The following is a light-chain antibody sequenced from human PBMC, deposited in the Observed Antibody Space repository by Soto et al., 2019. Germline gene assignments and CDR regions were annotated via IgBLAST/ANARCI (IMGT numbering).Light chain of an antibody. CDR2: EVT. V-gene: IGLV2-8*01. CDR1: SGDVGAYDY. CDR3: CSYAGSSTFWV. Sequence: QSALTQPPSASGSPGQSVTISCTGTSGDVGAYDYVSWYQQHPGKAPKLLIYEVTKRPLGVPDRFSGSKSGNAASLTVSGLQAEDEADYCCCSYAGSSTFWVFGGGTKLTVL. J-gene: IGLJ3*02.